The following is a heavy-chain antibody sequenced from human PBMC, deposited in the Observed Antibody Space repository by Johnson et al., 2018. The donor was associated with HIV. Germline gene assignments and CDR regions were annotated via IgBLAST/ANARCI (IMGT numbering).Heavy chain of an antibody. CDR1: GITFSDYY. D-gene: IGHD1-26*01. J-gene: IGHJ3*02. V-gene: IGHV3-11*04. Sequence: QEQLVESGGGLVKPGGSLRLSCAASGITFSDYYMSWIRQAPGKGLEWVSYISSSGSTIYYADSVKGRFTISRDNSKNTLYLQRNSLRAEDTTVYYCAKDDRELDAFDIWGQGTMVTVSS. CDR3: AKDDRELDAFDI. CDR2: ISSSGSTI.